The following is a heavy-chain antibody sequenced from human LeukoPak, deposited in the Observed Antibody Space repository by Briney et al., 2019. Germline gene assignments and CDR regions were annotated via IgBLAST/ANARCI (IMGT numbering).Heavy chain of an antibody. J-gene: IGHJ5*02. CDR3: TRDSGTCNWFDP. CDR1: GFTFSGSA. V-gene: IGHV3-73*01. D-gene: IGHD1-26*01. CDR2: IDKKDKGYATAT. Sequence: PGGSLRLSCAASGFTFSGSAIHWVRQSSGKGLEWVGQIDKKDKGYATATAYAASVKGRFTISGDDSINTAYLQMKSLKTEDTALYYCTRDSGTCNWFDPWGQGTLVTVSS.